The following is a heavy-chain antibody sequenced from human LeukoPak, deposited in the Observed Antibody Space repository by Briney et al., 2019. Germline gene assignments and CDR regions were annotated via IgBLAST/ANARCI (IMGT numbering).Heavy chain of an antibody. Sequence: GGSLRLSCAASGFTFSDHIMNWVRQLPGKRLEWVAYVSGSGSTVYYADSVKGRFTISRDNGKSSLYLQMNSLRAEDTAIYYCTRVGYIDEGIDYWGQGTLVTVSS. J-gene: IGHJ4*02. D-gene: IGHD5-24*01. V-gene: IGHV3-48*01. CDR3: TRVGYIDEGIDY. CDR1: GFTFSDHI. CDR2: VSGSGSTV.